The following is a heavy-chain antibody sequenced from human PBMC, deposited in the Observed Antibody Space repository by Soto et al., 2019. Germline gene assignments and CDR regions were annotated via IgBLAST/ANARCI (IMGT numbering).Heavy chain of an antibody. D-gene: IGHD3-16*02. CDR3: AGLHSMRLSGLDP. V-gene: IGHV4-30-4*01. CDR2: IYYSGST. Sequence: QVQLQESGPGLVKPSQTLSLTCTVSGGSISSGDYYWSWIRQPPGKGLEWIGYIYYSGSTYYTPSLKRRVTISVDTSKNQFSLKLSSVTAADAAVYYCAGLHSMRLSGLDPWGQGTLVTVSS. J-gene: IGHJ5*02. CDR1: GGSISSGDYY.